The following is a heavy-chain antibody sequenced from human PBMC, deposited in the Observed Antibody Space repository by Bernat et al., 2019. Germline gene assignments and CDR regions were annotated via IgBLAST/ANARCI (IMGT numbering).Heavy chain of an antibody. J-gene: IGHJ3*02. D-gene: IGHD3-3*01. CDR1: GFTVSSNY. CDR2: IYSGGST. Sequence: EVQLVESGGGLVQPGGSLRLSCAASGFTVSSNYMSWVRQAPGKGLEWVSVIYSGGSTYYADSVKGRFTISRDNSKNTLYLQMNSLRSEDTAVYYCAREIRGRAFDIWGQGTMVTVSS. V-gene: IGHV3-66*01. CDR3: AREIRGRAFDI.